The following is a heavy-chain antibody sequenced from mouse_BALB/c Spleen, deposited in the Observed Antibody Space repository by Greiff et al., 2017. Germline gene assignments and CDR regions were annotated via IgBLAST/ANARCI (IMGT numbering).Heavy chain of an antibody. Sequence: VQLQQSGAELVKPGASVKLSCTASGFNIKDTYMHWVKQRPEQGLEWIGRIDPANGNTKYDPKFQGKATITADTSSNTAYLQLSSLTSEDTAVYYCNVGGTLTYWGQGTLVTVSA. D-gene: IGHD3-3*01. J-gene: IGHJ3*01. V-gene: IGHV14-3*02. CDR3: NVGGTLTY. CDR1: GFNIKDTY. CDR2: IDPANGNT.